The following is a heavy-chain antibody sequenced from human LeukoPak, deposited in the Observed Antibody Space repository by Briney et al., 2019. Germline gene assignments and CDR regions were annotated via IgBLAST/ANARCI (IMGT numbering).Heavy chain of an antibody. D-gene: IGHD2-8*01. Sequence: GASVKVSCKASGYTFTVHYLHWVRQAPGQGPEWMGGFNPNSGDANYAQRFQGRVTMTRVTSISTAYMEMKGLTIDDTAVYYCARDKGSRMLPFDYWGQGTRVTVAS. CDR2: FNPNSGDA. J-gene: IGHJ4*02. V-gene: IGHV1-2*02. CDR1: GYTFTVHY. CDR3: ARDKGSRMLPFDY.